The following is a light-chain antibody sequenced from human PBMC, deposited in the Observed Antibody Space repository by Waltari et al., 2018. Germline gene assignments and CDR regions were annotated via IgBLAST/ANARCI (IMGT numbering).Light chain of an antibody. J-gene: IGLJ3*02. V-gene: IGLV2-23*01. CDR3: CSCAGNRV. CDR1: CSDVGSYTL. Sequence: QSALTQPASVSGSPGQSITISCTGTCSDVGSYTLVSWYQHHPGKAPRLIIYEGYKRTSGVSNRFSGSKSGNTASLTSSGLQAEDEADYYCCSCAGNRVFGGGTKLTVL. CDR2: EGY.